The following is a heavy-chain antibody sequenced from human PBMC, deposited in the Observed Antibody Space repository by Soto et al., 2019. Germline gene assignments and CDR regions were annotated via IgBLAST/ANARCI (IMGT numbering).Heavy chain of an antibody. CDR1: GFTFGDFA. CDR3: VKKIAGTTTNGAYWYFDL. J-gene: IGHJ2*01. V-gene: IGHV3-23*01. D-gene: IGHD2-8*01. CDR2: ITGGGDYT. Sequence: EVQLLESGGDLVQPGGSLRLSCAASGFTFGDFAMNWVRQAPGQGLEWVSGITGGGDYTFYADSVKGRFTIARVQSKNTLYLQRNSLRAEDTALYYCVKKIAGTTTNGAYWYFDLWGRGTLVTVSS.